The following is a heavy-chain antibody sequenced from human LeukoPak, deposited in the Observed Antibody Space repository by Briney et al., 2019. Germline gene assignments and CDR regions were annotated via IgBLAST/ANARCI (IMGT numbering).Heavy chain of an antibody. V-gene: IGHV4-31*03. CDR2: IYYSGST. J-gene: IGHJ5*02. CDR1: GGSISSGGYY. Sequence: PSQTLPLTCTVSGGSISSGGYYWSWIRQHPGKGLEWIGYIYYSGSTYYNPSLKSRVTISVDTSKNQFSLKLSSVTAADTAVYYCARVLFLLSNWFDPWGQGTLVTVSS. D-gene: IGHD3-9*01. CDR3: ARVLFLLSNWFDP.